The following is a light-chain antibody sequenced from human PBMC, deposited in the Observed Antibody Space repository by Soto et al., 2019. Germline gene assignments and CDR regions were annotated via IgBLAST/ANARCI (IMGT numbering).Light chain of an antibody. Sequence: IGLTQSPGTLSLSPGERATLSCRASQSVTNSFFAWSQQKPGQAPRLLIYGISSRATGIPDRFSGSGSGTDFTLTISRLEPEDFVVYYCQQYSTLPHTFGQGGKVDI. V-gene: IGKV3-20*01. CDR2: GIS. J-gene: IGKJ2*01. CDR3: QQYSTLPHT. CDR1: QSVTNSF.